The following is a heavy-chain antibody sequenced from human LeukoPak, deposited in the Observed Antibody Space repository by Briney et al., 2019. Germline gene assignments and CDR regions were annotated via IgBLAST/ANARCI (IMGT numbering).Heavy chain of an antibody. CDR2: ITSTGSNT. D-gene: IGHD6-13*01. CDR3: ARGQRAAASFDY. CDR1: GFTFSDFA. J-gene: IGHJ4*02. V-gene: IGHV3-23*05. Sequence: GGSLRLSCAASGFTFSDFAMSWVRQAPGKGLQWVSSITSTGSNTYYTDSVKGRFTISRDNSKNTLYLQVNSLRADDTAVYYCARGQRAAASFDYWGQGTLVTVSS.